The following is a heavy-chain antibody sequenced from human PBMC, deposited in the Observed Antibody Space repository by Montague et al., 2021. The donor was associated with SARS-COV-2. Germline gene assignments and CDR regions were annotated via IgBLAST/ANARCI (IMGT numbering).Heavy chain of an antibody. Sequence: SETLSLTCAVYGGSFSAYYWAWIRQSPGKGLEWIGNIVHSGNTNYNPSLKSRVSISVDTSSSQFSLYLTSVTAADAAVYYCARSWGQWLLWGYYFDYWGQGTLVTVSS. CDR2: IVHSGNT. CDR3: ARSWGQWLLWGYYFDY. V-gene: IGHV4-34*12. J-gene: IGHJ4*02. D-gene: IGHD6-19*01. CDR1: GGSFSAYY.